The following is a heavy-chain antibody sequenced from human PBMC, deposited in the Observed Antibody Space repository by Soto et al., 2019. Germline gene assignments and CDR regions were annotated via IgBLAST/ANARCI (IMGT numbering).Heavy chain of an antibody. CDR1: GFTFSSYA. J-gene: IGHJ4*02. V-gene: IGHV3-30-3*01. CDR2: ISYDGSNK. CDR3: ARDSGWNYVAHYYFDY. D-gene: IGHD1-7*01. Sequence: GGSLRLSCAASGFTFSSYAMHWVRQAPGKGLEWVAVISYDGSNKYYADSVKGRFTISRDNSKNTLYLQMNSLRAEDTAVYYCARDSGWNYVAHYYFDYWGQGTLVTVSS.